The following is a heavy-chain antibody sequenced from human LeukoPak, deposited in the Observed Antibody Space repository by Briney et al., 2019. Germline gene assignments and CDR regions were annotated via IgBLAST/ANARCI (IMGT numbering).Heavy chain of an antibody. J-gene: IGHJ4*02. CDR3: ANPQSRGYDYLDY. CDR1: GFTFRNYG. D-gene: IGHD5-12*01. V-gene: IGHV3-30*18. CDR2: ISIDGSEK. Sequence: GGSLRLSCAASGFTFRNYGMHWVRQAPGKGLEWVAVISIDGSEKYYADSVKGRFTLSRDNSKNKLYLQMNSLRGDDTAVYYCANPQSRGYDYLDYWGQGTLVTVSS.